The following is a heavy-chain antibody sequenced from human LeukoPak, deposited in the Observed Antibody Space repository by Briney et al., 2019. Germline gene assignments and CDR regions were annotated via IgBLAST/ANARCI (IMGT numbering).Heavy chain of an antibody. CDR3: ARTRYCSSTTCYYFDY. CDR2: IYYSGST. CDR1: RASVTTYY. Sequence: SETLSLTCTVSRASVTTYYWSWIRQPPGKGLEWIGYIYYSGSTSYNPSLKGRVTMSVDTSKNQFSLKLSSVTAADTAVYYCARTRYCSSTTCYYFDYWGQGTLVTVSS. D-gene: IGHD2-2*01. V-gene: IGHV4-59*08. J-gene: IGHJ4*02.